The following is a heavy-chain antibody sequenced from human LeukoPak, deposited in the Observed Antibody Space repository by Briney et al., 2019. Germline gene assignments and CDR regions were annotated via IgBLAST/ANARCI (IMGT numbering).Heavy chain of an antibody. CDR1: GYTFTGYY. J-gene: IGHJ4*02. V-gene: IGHV1-2*02. CDR2: INPNSGGR. Sequence: ASVKVSCKASGYTFTGYYMHWVRQAPGQGLEWMGWINPNSGGRNYAQKFQGRVTMTRDTPISTAYMELSRLRSDDTAVYYCAKNIVATITTFDYWGQGTLVTVSS. CDR3: AKNIVATITTFDY. D-gene: IGHD5-12*01.